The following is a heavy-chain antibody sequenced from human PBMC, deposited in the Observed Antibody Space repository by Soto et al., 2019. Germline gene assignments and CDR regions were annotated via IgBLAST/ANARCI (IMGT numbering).Heavy chain of an antibody. J-gene: IGHJ4*02. D-gene: IGHD1-26*01. CDR1: GGSISSGDYS. Sequence: PSETLSLTCTVSGGSISSGDYSWPWTHKTPGTGLEWIGYIYYSGSTYYNPSLKSRVTISVDTSKNQFSLKLSSVTAADTAVYYCARVEGATSFSSKYFGYWGQGTLVAVSS. V-gene: IGHV4-30-4*01. CDR3: ARVEGATSFSSKYFGY. CDR2: IYYSGST.